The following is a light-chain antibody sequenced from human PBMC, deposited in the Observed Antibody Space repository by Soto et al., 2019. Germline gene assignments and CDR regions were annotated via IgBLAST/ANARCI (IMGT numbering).Light chain of an antibody. J-gene: IGKJ1*01. CDR2: KAS. Sequence: IQMTQSPSTLSASVGDRVTFTCRASQTISTWLAWYQQKPGEAPNLLIYKASTLEVGVPSRFSASGSGTEFTLTINTLQPADFATYYCQQYNSYPWTFGQGTKV. CDR1: QTISTW. V-gene: IGKV1-5*03. CDR3: QQYNSYPWT.